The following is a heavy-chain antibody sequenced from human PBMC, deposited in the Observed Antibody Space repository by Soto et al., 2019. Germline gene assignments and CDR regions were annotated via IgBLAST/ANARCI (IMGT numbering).Heavy chain of an antibody. CDR1: GYTFTSYA. D-gene: IGHD2-21*02. V-gene: IGHV1-3*05. J-gene: IGHJ4*02. CDR2: INAGNGNT. Sequence: QVQLVQSGAEEKKPGASVKVSCKASGYTFTSYAMHWVRQAPGQRLEWMGWINAGNGNTKYSHKFQGRVTITRDTSASTAYMGLSSLRSEDTAVDYCARSIVVVTALDYWGQGTLVTVSS. CDR3: ARSIVVVTALDY.